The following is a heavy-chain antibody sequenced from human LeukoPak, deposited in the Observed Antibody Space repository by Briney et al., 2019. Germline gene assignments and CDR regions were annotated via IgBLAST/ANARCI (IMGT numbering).Heavy chain of an antibody. D-gene: IGHD2-15*01. V-gene: IGHV4-34*01. CDR3: ARGGTVVVVAATRGNWFDP. CDR1: GGSFSGYY. Sequence: SETLSLTCAVYGGSFSGYYWSWIRQPPGKGLEWIGEINHSGSTNYNPSLKSRVTISVDTSKNKFSLKLSSVTAADTAVYYCARGGTVVVVAATRGNWFDPWGQGTLVTVSS. CDR2: INHSGST. J-gene: IGHJ5*02.